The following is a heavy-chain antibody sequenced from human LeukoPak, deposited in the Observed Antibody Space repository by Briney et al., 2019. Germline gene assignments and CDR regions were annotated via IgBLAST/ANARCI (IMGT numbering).Heavy chain of an antibody. CDR3: ARHQDLIAAADPYYYYGMDV. D-gene: IGHD6-13*01. J-gene: IGHJ6*02. V-gene: IGHV3-48*04. Sequence: PGGSLRLSCAASGFTFSSYSMNWVRQAPGKGLEWVSYISSSSSTIYYADSVKGRFTISRDNAKNSLYLQMNSLRAEDTAVYYCARHQDLIAAADPYYYYGMDVWGQGTTVTVSS. CDR1: GFTFSSYS. CDR2: ISSSSSTI.